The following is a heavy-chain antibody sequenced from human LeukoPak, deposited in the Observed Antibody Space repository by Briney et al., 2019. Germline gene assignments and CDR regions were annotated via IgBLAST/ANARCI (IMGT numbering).Heavy chain of an antibody. J-gene: IGHJ5*02. CDR3: AKDHGNWFDP. CDR1: GFTFSSYW. CDR2: IKQDGSEK. Sequence: GSLRLSCAASGFTFSSYWMSWVRQAPGKGLEWVANIKQDGSEKYYVDSVKGRFTISRDNSKNTLYLQMNSLRAEDTAVYYCAKDHGNWFDPWGQGTLVTVSS. V-gene: IGHV3-7*01.